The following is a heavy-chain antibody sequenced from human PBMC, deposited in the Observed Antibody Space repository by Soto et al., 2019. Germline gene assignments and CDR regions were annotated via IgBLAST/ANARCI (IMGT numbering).Heavy chain of an antibody. V-gene: IGHV3-72*01. CDR3: ARGHDYGDRYYYYYYGMDV. J-gene: IGHJ6*02. CDR1: GFTFSDHY. D-gene: IGHD4-17*01. Sequence: GGSLRLSCAASGFTFSDHYMDWVRQAPGKGLEWVGRTRNKANSYTTEYAASVKGRFTISRDDSKNSLYLQMNSLKTEDTAVYYCARGHDYGDRYYYYYYGMDVWGQGTTVTVSS. CDR2: TRNKANSYTT.